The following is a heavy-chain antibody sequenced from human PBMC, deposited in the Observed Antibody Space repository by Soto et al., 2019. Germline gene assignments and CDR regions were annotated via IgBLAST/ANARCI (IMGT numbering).Heavy chain of an antibody. V-gene: IGHV6-1*01. CDR3: ARNRGDYYGSGIHIYPFDP. J-gene: IGHJ5*02. D-gene: IGHD3-10*01. CDR2: TYYRSKWYN. CDR1: GDSVSSNSAA. Sequence: PSQTLSLTCAISGDSVSSNSAAWNWIRQSPSRGLEWLGRTYYRSKWYNDYAVSVKSRITINPDTSKNQFSLQLNSVTPEDTAVYYCARNRGDYYGSGIHIYPFDPWGQGTLVTVSS.